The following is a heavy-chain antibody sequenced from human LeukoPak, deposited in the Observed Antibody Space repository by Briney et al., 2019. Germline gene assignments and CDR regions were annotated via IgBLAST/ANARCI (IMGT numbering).Heavy chain of an antibody. CDR3: AKLGGYSGYGDVDY. CDR2: LSNTGVST. J-gene: IGHJ4*02. Sequence: GGSLRLSCAASGFTFSSYAMSWVRQAPGKGLEWVSTLSNTGVSTYYTDSVKGRFTISRDNSKNTLYLQMNSLRVEDTAVYYCAKLGGYSGYGDVDYWGQGTLVTVSS. CDR1: GFTFSSYA. V-gene: IGHV3-23*01. D-gene: IGHD5-12*01.